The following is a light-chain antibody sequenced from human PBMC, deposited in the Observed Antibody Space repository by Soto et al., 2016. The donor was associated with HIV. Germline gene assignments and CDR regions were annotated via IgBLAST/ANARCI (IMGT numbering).Light chain of an antibody. J-gene: IGLJ2*01. CDR1: KLGDKF. CDR3: QAWDSSTDVV. V-gene: IGLV3-1*01. Sequence: SYELTQPPSVSVSPGQTASITCSGDKLGDKFVCWYQQKPGQSPVLVIYQDNKRPSGIPERFSGSNSGNTATLTISGTQALDEADYYCQAWDSSTDVVFGRRDQ. CDR2: QDN.